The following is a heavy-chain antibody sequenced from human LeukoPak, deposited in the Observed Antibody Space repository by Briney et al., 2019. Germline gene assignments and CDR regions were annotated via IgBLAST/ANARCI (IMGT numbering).Heavy chain of an antibody. CDR1: GGSISGYY. V-gene: IGHV4-34*01. Sequence: SETLSLTCAVYGGSISGYYWSGIRQPPGKGLEWIGEINHSGSTNYNPSLKSRVTISVDTSKNQFSLKLSSVTAADTAVYYCATHSSSTKMRYFQHWGQGTLVTVSS. J-gene: IGHJ1*01. D-gene: IGHD6-13*01. CDR2: INHSGST. CDR3: ATHSSSTKMRYFQH.